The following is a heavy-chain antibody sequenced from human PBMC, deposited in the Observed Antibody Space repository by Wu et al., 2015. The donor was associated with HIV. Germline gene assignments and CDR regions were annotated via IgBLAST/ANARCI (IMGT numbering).Heavy chain of an antibody. CDR2: INPNSGGT. CDR3: ARAASRDRGRQQRIDY. J-gene: IGHJ4*02. CDR1: GYTFTGYY. V-gene: IGHV1-2*02. D-gene: IGHD6-13*01. Sequence: QVQLVQSGAEVKKPGASVKVSCKASGYTFTGYYMHWVRQAPGQGLEWMGWINPNSGGTNYAQKFQGRVTMTRDTSISTAYMELSRLRSDDTAVYYCARAASRDRGRQQRIDYWGQGTLVTVSS.